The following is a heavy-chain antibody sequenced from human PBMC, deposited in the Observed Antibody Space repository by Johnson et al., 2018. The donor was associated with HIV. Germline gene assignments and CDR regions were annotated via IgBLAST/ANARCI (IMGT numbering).Heavy chain of an antibody. CDR2: IGTAGDT. J-gene: IGHJ3*02. CDR1: GFNFDDYG. D-gene: IGHD6-19*01. V-gene: IGHV3-13*01. CDR3: TVAGNGGAFDI. Sequence: VQLVESGGGVVRPGGSLRLSCAASGFNFDDYGMSWVRQTPGKGLEWVSSIGTAGDTFYPGSVKGRFAISRQNAKNSLYLQMNSLRAGDTAVYYCTVAGNGGAFDIWGQGTLVTVSS.